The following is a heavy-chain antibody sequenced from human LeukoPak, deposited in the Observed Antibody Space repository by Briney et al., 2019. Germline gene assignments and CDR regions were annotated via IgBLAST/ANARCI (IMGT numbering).Heavy chain of an antibody. Sequence: GGSLRLSCAASGFTFSSYSMNWVRQAPGKGLEWVSSISSSSSYIYYADSVKGRFTISRDNAKNSLYLQMNSLRAEDTAVYYCASSGNWAYYFDYWGQGTLVTVSP. CDR1: GFTFSSYS. CDR3: ASSGNWAYYFDY. CDR2: ISSSSSYI. D-gene: IGHD3-16*01. J-gene: IGHJ4*02. V-gene: IGHV3-21*01.